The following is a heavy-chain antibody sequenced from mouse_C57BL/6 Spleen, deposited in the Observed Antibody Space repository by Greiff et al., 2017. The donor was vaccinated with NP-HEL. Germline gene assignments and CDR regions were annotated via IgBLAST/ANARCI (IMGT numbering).Heavy chain of an antibody. CDR1: GYTFTDYE. CDR3: TSHWEDYAMDY. D-gene: IGHD4-1*01. Sequence: VQLQQSGAELVRPGASVTLSCKASGYTFTDYEMHWVKQTPVHGLEWIGAIGPETGGTAYNQKFKGKAILTADKSSSTAYMELRSLTSEDSAVYYCTSHWEDYAMDYWGQGTSVTVSS. V-gene: IGHV1-15*01. CDR2: IGPETGGT. J-gene: IGHJ4*01.